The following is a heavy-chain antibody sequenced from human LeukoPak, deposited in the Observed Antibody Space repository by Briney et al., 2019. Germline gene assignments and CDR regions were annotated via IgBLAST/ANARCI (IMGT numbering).Heavy chain of an antibody. Sequence: SETLSLTCTVSSGSISSSNYYWSWIRQPAGGGLEWIGRISTIGITNYNPSLISRVTISIDTSENQFSLKLSSVTAADTAVYYCARGPTTVTRAFDYWGQGTLVTVSS. CDR2: ISTIGIT. CDR1: SGSISSSNYY. V-gene: IGHV4-61*02. J-gene: IGHJ4*02. D-gene: IGHD4-17*01. CDR3: ARGPTTVTRAFDY.